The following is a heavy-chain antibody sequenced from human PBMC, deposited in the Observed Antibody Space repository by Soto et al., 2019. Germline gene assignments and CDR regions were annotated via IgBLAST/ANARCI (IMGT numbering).Heavy chain of an antibody. J-gene: IGHJ4*02. V-gene: IGHV3-23*01. CDR2: ISGSGGST. D-gene: IGHD5-18*01. CDR3: AKATHFSGYSYVFGY. Sequence: PGGSLRLSCAASGFTFSSYAMSWVRQAPGKGLEWVSAISGSGGSTYYADSVKGRFTISRDNSKNTLYLQMNSLRAEDTAVYYCAKATHFSGYSYVFGYWGQGTLVTVSS. CDR1: GFTFSSYA.